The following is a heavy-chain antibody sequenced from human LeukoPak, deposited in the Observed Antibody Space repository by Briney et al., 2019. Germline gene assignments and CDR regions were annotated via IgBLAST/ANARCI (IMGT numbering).Heavy chain of an antibody. D-gene: IGHD2-15*01. Sequence: GGSLRLSCAASGLTVSSSYMSWVRQAPGKGLEWVSIIYNDGSTYYADSMKGRFTISRDKSDNTLYLQMNSLRAEDTAVYYCATGGRSGVAFESWGQGTLVTVSS. CDR3: ATGGRSGVAFES. CDR2: IYNDGST. CDR1: GLTVSSSY. J-gene: IGHJ4*02. V-gene: IGHV3-53*01.